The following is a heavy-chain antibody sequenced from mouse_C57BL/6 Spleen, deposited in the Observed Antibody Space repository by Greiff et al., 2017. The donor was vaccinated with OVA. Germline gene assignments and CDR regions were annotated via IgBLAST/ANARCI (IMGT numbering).Heavy chain of an antibody. J-gene: IGHJ3*01. CDR1: GYTFTSYW. V-gene: IGHV1-50*01. D-gene: IGHD2-4*01. CDR2: IDPSDSYT. CDR3: ARWYYDYDGFAY. Sequence: VQLQQPGAELVKPGASVKLSCKASGYTFTSYWMQWVKQRPGQGLEWIGEIDPSDSYTNYNQKFKGKATLTVDTSSSTAYMQLSSLTSEDSAVYYCARWYYDYDGFAYWGQGTLVTVSA.